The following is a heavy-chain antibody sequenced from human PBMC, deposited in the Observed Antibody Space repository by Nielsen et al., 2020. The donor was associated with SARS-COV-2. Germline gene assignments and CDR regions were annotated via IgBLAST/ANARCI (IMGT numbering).Heavy chain of an antibody. J-gene: IGHJ4*02. D-gene: IGHD3-22*01. Sequence: ASVQVSCKASGYTFTNNYMHWVRQAPGQGLEWMGLINPTNGGTTYAQKFQGRVTMTRDTSMSTVYMELSSLRSEDTAVYYCARWDYASASIDYWGQGTLVTVSS. CDR3: ARWDYASASIDY. CDR1: GYTFTNNY. CDR2: INPTNGGT. V-gene: IGHV1-46*01.